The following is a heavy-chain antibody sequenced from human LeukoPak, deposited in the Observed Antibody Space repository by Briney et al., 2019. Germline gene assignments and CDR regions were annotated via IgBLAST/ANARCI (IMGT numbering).Heavy chain of an antibody. CDR2: ISSSGSTI. J-gene: IGHJ6*04. Sequence: GGSLRLSCAASGFTFSSYEMSWVRQAPGKGLEWVSYISSSGSTIYYADSVKGRFTISRDNAKNSLYLQMNSLRAEDTAVYYCAELGITLIGGVWGKGTTVTISS. D-gene: IGHD3-10*02. CDR1: GFTFSSYE. V-gene: IGHV3-48*03. CDR3: AELGITLIGGV.